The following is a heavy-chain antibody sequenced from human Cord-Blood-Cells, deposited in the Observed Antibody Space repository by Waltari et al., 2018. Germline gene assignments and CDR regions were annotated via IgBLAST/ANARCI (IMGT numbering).Heavy chain of an antibody. D-gene: IGHD7-27*01. CDR1: GITSSSYS. CDR3: ARSPNWYFDY. Sequence: EVQLVESGGGLVKPGGSLRLSCAASGITSSSYSRTWVRQAPGKGLEWVSSISSSSSYIYYADSVKGRFTISRDNAKNSLYLQMNSLRAEDTAVYYCARSPNWYFDYWGQGTLVTVSS. J-gene: IGHJ4*02. CDR2: ISSSSSYI. V-gene: IGHV3-21*01.